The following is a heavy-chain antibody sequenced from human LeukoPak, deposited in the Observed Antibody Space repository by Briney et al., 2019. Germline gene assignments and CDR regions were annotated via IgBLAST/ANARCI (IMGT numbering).Heavy chain of an antibody. Sequence: PGGSLRLSCAASGFSFRTFEMNWVRQAPGKGLEWISYISSIGSTVYYADSVKGRFTISRDNAENSLYLQMDSLRADDTAVYYCARDPAVSCGGDCFSGYFDYWGQGTPVTVSS. CDR1: GFSFRTFE. CDR2: ISSIGSTV. V-gene: IGHV3-48*03. CDR3: ARDPAVSCGGDCFSGYFDY. J-gene: IGHJ4*02. D-gene: IGHD2-21*02.